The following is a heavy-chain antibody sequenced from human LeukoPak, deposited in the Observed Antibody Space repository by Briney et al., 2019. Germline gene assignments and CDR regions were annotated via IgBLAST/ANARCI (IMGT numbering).Heavy chain of an antibody. D-gene: IGHD1-7*01. Sequence: SETLSLTCTVSGGSISGYYWSWIRQPPGKGLEWIGYIYYSGSTNYNPSLKSRVTISVDTSKNQFSLKLSSVTAADTAVYYCARRTGNYDTNWFDPWGQGTLVTVSS. V-gene: IGHV4-59*08. CDR3: ARRTGNYDTNWFDP. CDR1: GGSISGYY. CDR2: IYYSGST. J-gene: IGHJ5*02.